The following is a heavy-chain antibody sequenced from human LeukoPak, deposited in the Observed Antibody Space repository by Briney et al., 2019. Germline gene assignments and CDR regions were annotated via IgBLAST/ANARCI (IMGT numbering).Heavy chain of an antibody. CDR2: IYSGGST. V-gene: IGHV3-53*01. D-gene: IGHD4-17*01. CDR3: ARDNYGDYGMDV. CDR1: GFTVSSNY. J-gene: IGHJ6*04. Sequence: GGSLRLSCAASGFTVSSNYMSWVRQAPGKGLEWVSVIYSGGSTYYADSVKGRFTISRDNSKNTLYLLMNSLRAEDTAVYYCARDNYGDYGMDVWGKGTTVTVSS.